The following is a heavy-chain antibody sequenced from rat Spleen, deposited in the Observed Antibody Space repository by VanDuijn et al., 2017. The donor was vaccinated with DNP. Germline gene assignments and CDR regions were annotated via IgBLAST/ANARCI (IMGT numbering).Heavy chain of an antibody. CDR1: FYSITSSKK. J-gene: IGHJ2*01. Sequence: EVLLQESGPGLVKPSQSLSLTCSVTFYSITSSKKWNWIRKFPENKLEWMGHINGAGSTNYNPSLKSRISITRDTSKNQFFLQVNSVTTEDTATYYCARWVRYFDCWGQGVMVTVSS. CDR3: ARWVRYFDC. CDR2: INGAGST. V-gene: IGHV3-3*01. D-gene: IGHD1-1*01.